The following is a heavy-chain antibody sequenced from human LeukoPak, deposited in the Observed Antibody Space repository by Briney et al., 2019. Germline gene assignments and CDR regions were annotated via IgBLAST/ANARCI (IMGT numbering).Heavy chain of an antibody. V-gene: IGHV1-18*01. CDR1: GYTFTSYG. D-gene: IGHD3-22*01. J-gene: IGHJ4*02. CDR3: ARELYYYDSSGYLL. CDR2: ISAYNGNT. Sequence: ASVKVSCKASGYTFTSYGISWVRQAPGQGLEWMGWISAYNGNTNYAQKLQGRVTMTTDPSTSTAYMELRSLRSDDTAVYYCARELYYYDSSGYLLWGQGALVTVSS.